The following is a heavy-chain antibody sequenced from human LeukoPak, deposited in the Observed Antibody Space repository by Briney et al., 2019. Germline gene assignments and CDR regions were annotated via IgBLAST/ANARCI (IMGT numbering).Heavy chain of an antibody. D-gene: IGHD3-10*01. V-gene: IGHV3-21*01. CDR1: GFTFSSYS. CDR2: ISSSSSYI. J-gene: IGHJ4*02. CDR3: ARGGSGNYYSPVYYFDY. Sequence: GGSLRLSCAASGFTFSSYSMNWVRQAPGKGLEWVSSISSSSSYIYYADSVKGRFTISRDNAKNSLYLQMNSLRAEDTAVYYCARGGSGNYYSPVYYFDYWGQGTLVTVSS.